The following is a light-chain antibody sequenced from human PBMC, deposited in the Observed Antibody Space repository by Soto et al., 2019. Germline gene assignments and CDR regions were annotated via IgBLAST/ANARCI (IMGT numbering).Light chain of an antibody. CDR2: AVS. CDR1: SSDIGDYNF. V-gene: IGLV2-14*01. CDR3: SSYTTSNTWV. Sequence: QSALTQPASVSGSPGRSITISCTGTSSDIGDYNFVSWYQQHPGEAPKVMIYAVSNRPSGVSNRFSGSKSGNTASLTISGLQTEDEADYYCSSYTTSNTWVFGGGTKVTAL. J-gene: IGLJ3*02.